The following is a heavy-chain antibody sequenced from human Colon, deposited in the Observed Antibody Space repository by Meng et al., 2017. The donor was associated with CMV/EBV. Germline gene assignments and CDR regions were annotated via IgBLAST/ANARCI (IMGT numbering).Heavy chain of an antibody. Sequence: GLVQEPSPGLVKPSGTLSLICSVSGVSISSDNWWTWVRQPPGKGLEWIGEIYHSGTTNYNPSLKSRVTISVDKSKNQVSLNLSSVTAADTAVYFCAKIPLGYSLSPLVGLDPWGQGTLVTVSS. CDR2: IYHSGTT. CDR3: AKIPLGYSLSPLVGLDP. CDR1: GVSISSDNW. V-gene: IGHV4-4*02. J-gene: IGHJ5*02. D-gene: IGHD5-18*01.